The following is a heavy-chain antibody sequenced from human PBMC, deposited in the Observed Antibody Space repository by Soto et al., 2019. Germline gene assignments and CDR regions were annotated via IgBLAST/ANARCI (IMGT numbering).Heavy chain of an antibody. D-gene: IGHD6-13*01. Sequence: EVQLVESGGGLVQPGGSLRLSCAASGFTFSDHYMDWVRQAPGKGLEWVGRTRNKANSYTTEYAASVKGRFTISRDDSKNSLYLQMNRLKTEDTAVYYCARASGAYSSWGHGTLVTVSS. CDR3: ARASGAYSS. V-gene: IGHV3-72*01. J-gene: IGHJ4*01. CDR1: GFTFSDHY. CDR2: TRNKANSYTT.